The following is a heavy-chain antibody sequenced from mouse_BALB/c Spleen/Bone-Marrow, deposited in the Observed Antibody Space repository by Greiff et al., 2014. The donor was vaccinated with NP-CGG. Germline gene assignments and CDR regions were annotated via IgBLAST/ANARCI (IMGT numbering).Heavy chain of an antibody. CDR2: IDPANGNT. J-gene: IGHJ3*01. CDR3: AAYYYGSSQFAY. Sequence: VQLQQPGAELVKPGASVKLSCTASGFNIKDTYMHWVRQRPEQDLEWIGRIDPANGNTKYDPKFQGKATITADTSSNTAYLQLSSLTSEDTAVYYCAAYYYGSSQFAYWGQGTLVTVSA. V-gene: IGHV14-3*02. D-gene: IGHD1-1*01. CDR1: GFNIKDTY.